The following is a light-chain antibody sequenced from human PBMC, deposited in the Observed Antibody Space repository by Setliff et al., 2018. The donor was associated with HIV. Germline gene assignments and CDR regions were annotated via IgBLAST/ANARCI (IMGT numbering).Light chain of an antibody. CDR3: SSFAGRLHV. V-gene: IGLV2-11*01. CDR2: DVT. J-gene: IGLJ1*01. Sequence: QSALTQPASVSGSPGQSITISCTGTSSDVGGYNYVSWYQQHPGKAPKLMIYDVTRRPSGVPDRFSGSRSGNTASLTISGLQAEDEADYYCSSFAGRLHVFGTGTKVTVL. CDR1: SSDVGGYNY.